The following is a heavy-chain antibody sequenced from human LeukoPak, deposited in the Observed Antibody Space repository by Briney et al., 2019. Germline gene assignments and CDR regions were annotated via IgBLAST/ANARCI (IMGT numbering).Heavy chain of an antibody. CDR1: GGSISSYY. V-gene: IGHV4-59*01. CDR2: IYYSGST. CDR3: ARAPPYYDILTGYPPGPYYFDY. D-gene: IGHD3-9*01. Sequence: KPSETLSLTCTVSGGSISSYYRSWIRQPPGKGLEWIGYIYYSGSTNYNPSLKSRVTISVDTSKNQFSLKLSSVTAADTAVYYCARAPPYYDILTGYPPGPYYFDYWGQGTLVTVSS. J-gene: IGHJ4*02.